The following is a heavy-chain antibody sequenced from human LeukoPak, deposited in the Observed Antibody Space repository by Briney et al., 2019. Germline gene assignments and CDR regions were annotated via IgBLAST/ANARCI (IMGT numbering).Heavy chain of an antibody. CDR3: ARVDTDYDFWSGYPMYNWFDP. V-gene: IGHV4-4*07. D-gene: IGHD3-3*01. Sequence: PSETLSLTCTVSGGSISSYYRSWIRQPAGKGLEWIGRIYTSGSTNYNPSLKSRVTMSVDTSKNQFSLKLSSVTAADTAVYYCARVDTDYDFWSGYPMYNWFDPWGQGTLVTVSS. J-gene: IGHJ5*02. CDR1: GGSISSYY. CDR2: IYTSGST.